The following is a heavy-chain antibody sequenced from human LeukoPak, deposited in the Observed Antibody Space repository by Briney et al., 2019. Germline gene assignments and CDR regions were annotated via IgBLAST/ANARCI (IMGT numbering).Heavy chain of an antibody. J-gene: IGHJ4*02. Sequence: GGSLRLSCAASGFPLSSYARRWVRQAPGRGVGWVSAISGRGGSTYYADSVKGRFTISRDNSKNTLYLQMNSLRAEDTAVYYCAKDSGSDLGIFDYWGQGTLVTVSS. D-gene: IGHD1-26*01. CDR3: AKDSGSDLGIFDY. V-gene: IGHV3-23*01. CDR2: ISGRGGST. CDR1: GFPLSSYA.